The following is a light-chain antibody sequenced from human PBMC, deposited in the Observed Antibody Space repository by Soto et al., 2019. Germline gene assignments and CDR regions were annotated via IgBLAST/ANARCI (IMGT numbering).Light chain of an antibody. CDR3: QQYGTSPRT. Sequence: EIVLTQSPGTLSLSPGEGATLSCRASQTISSGSLAWYQQKPGQPPRLLIYGGSSRAAGIPDRFSGSGSGTDFSLTISRLEPEDFAVYYCQQYGTSPRTFGQGTRVEIK. CDR1: QTISSGS. V-gene: IGKV3-20*01. CDR2: GGS. J-gene: IGKJ1*01.